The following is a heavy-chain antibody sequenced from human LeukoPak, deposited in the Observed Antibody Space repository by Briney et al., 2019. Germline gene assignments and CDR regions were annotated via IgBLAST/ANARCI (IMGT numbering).Heavy chain of an antibody. V-gene: IGHV4-38-2*02. CDR3: AREIGVVDMDV. J-gene: IGHJ6*03. CDR2: IYHSGST. CDR1: GYSISSGYY. D-gene: IGHD3-3*01. Sequence: SETLSLTCTVSGYSISSGYYWGWIRQPPGKGLEWIGSIYHSGSTYYNPSLKSRVTISVDTSKNQFSLKLSSVTAADTAVYYCAREIGVVDMDVWDKGTTVTVSS.